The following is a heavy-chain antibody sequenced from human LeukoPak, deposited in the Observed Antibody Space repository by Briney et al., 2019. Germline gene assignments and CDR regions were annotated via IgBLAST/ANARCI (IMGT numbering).Heavy chain of an antibody. CDR1: GFTFSTYG. CDR2: ISYDGSNK. J-gene: IGHJ4*02. D-gene: IGHD4-11*01. V-gene: IGHV3-30*18. CDR3: AKDRHDYSNSFGY. Sequence: GGSLRLSCAASGFTFSTYGMHWVRQAPGKGLEWVAVISYDGSNKYYADSVKGRFTISRDNSKNTLYLQMNSLRAEDTAVFYCAKDRHDYSNSFGYWGPGTLVTVSS.